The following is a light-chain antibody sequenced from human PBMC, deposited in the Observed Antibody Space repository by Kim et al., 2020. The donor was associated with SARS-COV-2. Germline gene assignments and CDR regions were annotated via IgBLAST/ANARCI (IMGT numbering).Light chain of an antibody. V-gene: IGKV1-5*01. CDR1: QSISSW. CDR2: DAS. J-gene: IGKJ2*01. CDR3: QLYHT. Sequence: DIQMTQSPSTLSASVGDRVTITCRASQSISSWLAWYQQIPGKAPKLLIYDASRLESGVPSRFSGSGSGTEFTLTISSLQPDDFATYYVQLYHTFGQGTKLEI.